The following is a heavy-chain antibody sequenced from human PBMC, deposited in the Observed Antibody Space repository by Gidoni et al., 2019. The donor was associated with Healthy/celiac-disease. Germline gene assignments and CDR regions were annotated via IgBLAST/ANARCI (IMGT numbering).Heavy chain of an antibody. J-gene: IGHJ2*01. Sequence: EVQLVESGGGLVQPGGSLRLSCAASGFTVSSNYMSWVRQAPGKGLEWVSVIYSGGSTYYADSVKGRFTISRDNSKNTLYLQMNSLRAEDTAVYYCARAGYSSSWSPWYFDLWGRGTLVTVSS. CDR1: GFTVSSNY. D-gene: IGHD6-13*01. CDR2: IYSGGST. V-gene: IGHV3-66*02. CDR3: ARAGYSSSWSPWYFDL.